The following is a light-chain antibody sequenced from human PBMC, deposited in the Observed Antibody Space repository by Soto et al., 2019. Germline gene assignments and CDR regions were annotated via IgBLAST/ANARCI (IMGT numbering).Light chain of an antibody. J-gene: IGLJ1*01. Sequence: QSALAQPASVSASLGQPITISCTGTSSDVGAYNYVYWYQQHPGKAPKLIIYDVSNRPSGIPNRFSGSKSGNTASLTISGLQAEDAAYYYCNSYTRSSRYVFGTGTKVTAL. CDR1: SSDVGAYNY. CDR3: NSYTRSSRYV. CDR2: DVS. V-gene: IGLV2-14*03.